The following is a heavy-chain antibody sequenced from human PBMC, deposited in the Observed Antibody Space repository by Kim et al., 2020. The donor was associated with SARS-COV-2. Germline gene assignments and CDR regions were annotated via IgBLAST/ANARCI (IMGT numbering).Heavy chain of an antibody. CDR3: AKTTEYSSSLGDFDY. CDR2: ISGSGGST. CDR1: GFTFSSYA. D-gene: IGHD6-6*01. V-gene: IGHV3-23*01. Sequence: GGSLRLSCAASGFTFSSYAMSWVRQAPGKGLEWVSAISGSGGSTYYADSVKGRFTISRDNSKNTLYLQMNSLRAEDTAVYYCAKTTEYSSSLGDFDYWGQGTLVTVSS. J-gene: IGHJ4*02.